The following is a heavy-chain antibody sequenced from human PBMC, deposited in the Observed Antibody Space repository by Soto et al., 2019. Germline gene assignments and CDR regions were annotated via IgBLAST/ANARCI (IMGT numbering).Heavy chain of an antibody. D-gene: IGHD2-15*01. CDR2: IYYSGST. J-gene: IGHJ4*02. CDR3: ARHGGSCYSCVDY. Sequence: SETLSLTCTVSGGSISSSSYYWGWIRQPPGKGLEWIGSIYYSGSTYYNPSLKSRVTISVDTSKNQFSLKLSSVTAADTAVYYCARHGGSCYSCVDYWGQGTLVTVSS. CDR1: GGSISSSSYY. V-gene: IGHV4-39*01.